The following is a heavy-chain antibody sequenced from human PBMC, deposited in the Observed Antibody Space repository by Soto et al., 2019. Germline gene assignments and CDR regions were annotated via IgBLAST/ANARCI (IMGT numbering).Heavy chain of an antibody. D-gene: IGHD4-17*01. J-gene: IGHJ5*02. Sequence: EVQLVESGGGLVQPGGSLRLSCAASGFTFSSYWMHWVRHAPGQGLVWVSRINSDGSSTSYAESVKGRFTISRDNAKNTRYLQMNSLRAEDSAVYYCASEQSCYGDPVWFDPWCRGALVTVS. V-gene: IGHV3-74*01. CDR1: GFTFSSYW. CDR2: INSDGSST. CDR3: ASEQSCYGDPVWFDP.